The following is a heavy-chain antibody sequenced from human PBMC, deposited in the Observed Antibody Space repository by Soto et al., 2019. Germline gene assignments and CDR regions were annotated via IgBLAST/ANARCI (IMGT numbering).Heavy chain of an antibody. CDR2: ISAYSGRT. Sequence: SVKPTCKTRGYNYMNSGIAWVRQAPGQGLEWMGWISAYSGRTNSAQKFQGRVTMTIDTSTTTAYMELRRLRSDDTAVYYCAREGYSNGVDPLDGWG. V-gene: IGHV1-18*01. CDR1: GYNYMNSG. J-gene: IGHJ3*01. CDR3: AREGYSNGVDPLDG. D-gene: IGHD5-18*01.